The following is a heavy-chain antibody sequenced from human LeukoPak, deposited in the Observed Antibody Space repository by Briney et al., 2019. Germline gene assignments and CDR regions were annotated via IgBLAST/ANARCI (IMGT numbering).Heavy chain of an antibody. D-gene: IGHD3-10*01. V-gene: IGHV1-2*02. CDR1: GYTFTGYY. CDR2: INPNSGGT. Sequence: ASVKVSCKASGYTFTGYYTHWVRQAPGQVLEWMGWINPNSGGTNYAQKFQSRVTMTRDTSISTAYMELSRLRSDDTAVYYCARVVWFGNLELYYFDYWGQGTLVTVSS. CDR3: ARVVWFGNLELYYFDY. J-gene: IGHJ4*02.